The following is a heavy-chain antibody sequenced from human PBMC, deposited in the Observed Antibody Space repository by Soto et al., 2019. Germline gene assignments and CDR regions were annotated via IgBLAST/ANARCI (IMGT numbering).Heavy chain of an antibody. CDR2: IDPSDSYT. CDR3: AREQQLVRDYYYYGMDV. D-gene: IGHD6-13*01. J-gene: IGHJ6*02. Sequence: PGESLKISCKGSGYSFTSYWISWVRQMPGKGLEWMGRIDPSDSYTNYSPSFQGHVTISADKSISTAYLQWSSLKASDTAMYYCAREQQLVRDYYYYGMDVWGQGTTVTVS. CDR1: GYSFTSYW. V-gene: IGHV5-10-1*01.